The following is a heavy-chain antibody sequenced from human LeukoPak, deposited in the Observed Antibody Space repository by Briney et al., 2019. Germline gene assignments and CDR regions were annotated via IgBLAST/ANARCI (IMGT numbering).Heavy chain of an antibody. D-gene: IGHD3-3*01. Sequence: SETLSLTCTVSGGCINGYYWSWLRQPPGNGLEWIGYIYYNGSTNYNPSLKSRVTISVDTSKHQFSLKLSSVTAADTAVYYCARQIDDFWSSHLDCWGQGTLVTVSS. CDR1: GGCINGYY. CDR2: IYYNGST. CDR3: ARQIDDFWSSHLDC. J-gene: IGHJ4*02. V-gene: IGHV4-59*08.